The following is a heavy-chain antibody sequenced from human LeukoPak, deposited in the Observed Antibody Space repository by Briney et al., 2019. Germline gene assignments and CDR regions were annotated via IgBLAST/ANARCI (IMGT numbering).Heavy chain of an antibody. V-gene: IGHV4-59*02. CDR1: GGSVIGSY. J-gene: IGHJ4*02. D-gene: IGHD3-22*01. CDR2: IYNAVDV. Sequence: PSETLSLTCTVSGGSVIGSYWTWIRQSPGGSLQYLGYIYNAVDVNYSPSLKSRVTISIDMSRNQVSLRLTSVTAADTAIYYCARSLNYDTTGFNPSYYLDSWGQGALVTVAS. CDR3: ARSLNYDTTGFNPSYYLDS.